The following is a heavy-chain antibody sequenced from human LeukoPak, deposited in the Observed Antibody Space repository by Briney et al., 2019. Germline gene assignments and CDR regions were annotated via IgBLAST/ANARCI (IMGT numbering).Heavy chain of an antibody. V-gene: IGHV3-23*01. CDR1: GFTFSSYE. J-gene: IGHJ4*02. Sequence: GGSLRLSCAASGFTFSSYEMNWVRQAPGRGLEWVSAISGSGGSTYYADSVKGRFTISRDNSKNTLYLQMNSLRAEDTAVYYCAKGATVTHFDYWGQGTLVTVSS. CDR2: ISGSGGST. D-gene: IGHD4-17*01. CDR3: AKGATVTHFDY.